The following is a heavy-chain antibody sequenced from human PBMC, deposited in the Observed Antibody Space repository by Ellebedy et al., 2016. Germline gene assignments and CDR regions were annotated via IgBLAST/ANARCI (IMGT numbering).Heavy chain of an antibody. CDR3: ARDRGEWELLPDGMDV. CDR2: IWYDGSNK. J-gene: IGHJ6*02. CDR1: GFTFSSYG. V-gene: IGHV3-33*01. D-gene: IGHD1-26*01. Sequence: GGSLRLXXAASGFTFSSYGMHWVREAPGKGLEWVAVIWYDGSNKYYADSVKGRFTISRDNSKNTLYLQMNSLRAEDTAVYYCARDRGEWELLPDGMDVWGQGTTVTVSS.